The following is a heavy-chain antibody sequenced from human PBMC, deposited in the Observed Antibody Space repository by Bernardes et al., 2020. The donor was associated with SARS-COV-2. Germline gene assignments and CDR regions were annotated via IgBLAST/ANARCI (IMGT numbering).Heavy chain of an antibody. CDR1: GGPISSGGYY. Sequence: ETLSLTCTVSGGPISSGGYYWSWVRQAPGKGLEWVANINQDGSETFYVDSVKGRFIISRDNAKNSLFMEMNTLRAEDTAVYYCARIYSTSSFDFDYWGQGTLVTVSS. CDR3: ARIYSTSSFDFDY. D-gene: IGHD6-6*01. J-gene: IGHJ4*02. V-gene: IGHV3-7*01. CDR2: INQDGSET.